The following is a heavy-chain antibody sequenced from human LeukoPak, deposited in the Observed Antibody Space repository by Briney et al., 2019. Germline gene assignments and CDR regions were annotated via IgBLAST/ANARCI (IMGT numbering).Heavy chain of an antibody. CDR3: ARDKRVAVAGTYIHYYYMDV. D-gene: IGHD6-19*01. Sequence: SETLSLTCTVSGGSISSSSYYWGWIRQPPGKGLEWIGSIDYSGSTYYNPSLKSRVTMSVDTSKNQFSLKLSSVTAADTAAYYCARDKRVAVAGTYIHYYYMDVWGNGTTVTISS. CDR1: GGSISSSSYY. J-gene: IGHJ6*03. CDR2: IDYSGST. V-gene: IGHV4-39*07.